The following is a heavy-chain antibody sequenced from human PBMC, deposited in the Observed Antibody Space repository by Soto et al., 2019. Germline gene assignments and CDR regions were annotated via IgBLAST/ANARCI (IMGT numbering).Heavy chain of an antibody. CDR2: ISGSAIST. D-gene: IGHD3-22*01. J-gene: IGHJ4*02. Sequence: PGGSLRLSCAASGFTFSNYAMSWVRQAPGKGLEWVSAISGSAISTYYADSVKGRFTISRDNSKNTLYLQMNSLRAEDTAVYYCAKLARSGYYSDIDYWGQGTLVTVSS. V-gene: IGHV3-23*01. CDR1: GFTFSNYA. CDR3: AKLARSGYYSDIDY.